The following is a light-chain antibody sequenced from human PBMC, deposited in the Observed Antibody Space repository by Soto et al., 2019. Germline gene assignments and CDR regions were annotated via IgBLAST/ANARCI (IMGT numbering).Light chain of an antibody. CDR3: QQSYSTPRT. V-gene: IGKV1-39*01. CDR1: QSISSY. CDR2: AAS. J-gene: IGKJ1*01. Sequence: DIQMTQSPSSLSASVVDIVTMTFLASQSISSYLNWYQQKPGKAPKLLIYAASSLQSGVPPRFSGSGSGTDFTLTISSLQPEDFATYYCQQSYSTPRTFGQGTKVDIK.